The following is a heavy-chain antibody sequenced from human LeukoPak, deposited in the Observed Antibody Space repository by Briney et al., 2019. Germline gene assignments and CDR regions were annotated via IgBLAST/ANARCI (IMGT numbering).Heavy chain of an antibody. J-gene: IGHJ4*02. CDR1: GFTFSSYW. CDR2: IKQDGSEK. CDR3: AKVGGSGGSCADY. Sequence: GGSLRLSCAASGFTFSSYWMSWVRQAPGKGLEWVANIKQDGSEKYYVDSVKGRFTISRDNSKNTLYLQMNSLRAEDTAVYYCAKVGGSGGSCADYWGQGTLVTVSS. D-gene: IGHD2-15*01. V-gene: IGHV3-7*01.